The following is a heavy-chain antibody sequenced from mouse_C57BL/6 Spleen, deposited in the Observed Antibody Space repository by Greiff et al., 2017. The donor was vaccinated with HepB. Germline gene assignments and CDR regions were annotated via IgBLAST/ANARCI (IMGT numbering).Heavy chain of an antibody. CDR2: INPSSGYT. CDR1: GYTFTSYT. V-gene: IGHV1-4*01. CDR3: ARPSYYYGSSYVGWFAY. J-gene: IGHJ3*01. D-gene: IGHD1-1*01. Sequence: VMLVESGAELARPGASVKMSCKASGYTFTSYTMHWVKQRPGQGLEWIGYINPSSGYTKYNQKFKDKATLTADKSSSTAYMQLSSLTSEDSAVYYCARPSYYYGSSYVGWFAYWGQGTLVTVSA.